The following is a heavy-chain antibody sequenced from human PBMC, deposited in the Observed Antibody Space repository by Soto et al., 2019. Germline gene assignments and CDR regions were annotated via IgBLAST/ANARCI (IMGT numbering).Heavy chain of an antibody. J-gene: IGHJ4*02. CDR1: GFTFSSYG. Sequence: QVQLVESGGGVVQPGRSLRLSCAASGFTFSSYGMHWVRQAPGKGLEWVAVIWYDGSNKYYADSVKGRFTISRDNSKNTLYLQMTSRRAEDTAVYYCASDEGRDYVWGYSDYWGQGTLVTVSS. D-gene: IGHD3-16*01. CDR2: IWYDGSNK. CDR3: ASDEGRDYVWGYSDY. V-gene: IGHV3-33*01.